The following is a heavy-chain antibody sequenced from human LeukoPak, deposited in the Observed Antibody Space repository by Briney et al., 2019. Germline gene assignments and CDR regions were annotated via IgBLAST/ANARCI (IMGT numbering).Heavy chain of an antibody. CDR2: INPSDDST. J-gene: IGHJ5*02. CDR3: ARGRSSIAARRGWFDP. CDR1: GYTFNSSY. V-gene: IGHV1-46*02. Sequence: ASVKVSCKASGYTFNSSYMHWVRQAPGQGLEWMGIINPSDDSTRYAQKFQGRVTMTKDTSTNTVYMHLSSLSSDDTAVYYRARGRSSIAARRGWFDPWGQGTLVTVSS. D-gene: IGHD6-6*01.